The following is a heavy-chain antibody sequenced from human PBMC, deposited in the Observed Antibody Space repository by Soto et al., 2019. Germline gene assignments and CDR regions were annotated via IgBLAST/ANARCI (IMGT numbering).Heavy chain of an antibody. CDR3: ARVWGSYCSSTSCRYYYYGMDA. D-gene: IGHD2-2*01. J-gene: IGHJ6*02. V-gene: IGHV1-69*13. CDR1: GGTFSSYA. Sequence: SVKVSCKASGGTFSSYAISWVRQAPGQGLEWMGGIIPIFGTANYAQKFQGRVTITADESTSTAYMELSSLRSEDTAVYYCARVWGSYCSSTSCRYYYYGMDAWGQGTTVTVSS. CDR2: IIPIFGTA.